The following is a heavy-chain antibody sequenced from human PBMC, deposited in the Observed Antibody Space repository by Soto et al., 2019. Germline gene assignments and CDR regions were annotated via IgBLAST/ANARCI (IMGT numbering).Heavy chain of an antibody. D-gene: IGHD3-10*01. V-gene: IGHV4-4*07. CDR2: IYTSGST. CDR1: GGSISSYY. CDR3: ARDGYDGSGSPYPAY. Sequence: SETLSLTCTVSGGSISSYYWSWIRQPAGKGLEWIGRIYTSGSTNYNPSLKSRVTMSVDTSKRQFSLRLTSVTAADTAVYYCARDGYDGSGSPYPAYWGPGTQVTVSS. J-gene: IGHJ4*02.